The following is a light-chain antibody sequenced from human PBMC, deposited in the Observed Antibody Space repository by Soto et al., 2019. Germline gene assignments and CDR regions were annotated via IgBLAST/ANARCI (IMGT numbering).Light chain of an antibody. Sequence: SYELTQPPSVSVSPGQTARITCSGDALPKQYAYWYQQKPGQAPVLVISKDSERPSGIPERFSGSSSGTTVTLTISGVQAEDEADYYCQSADSSGPYHVVFGGGTKVTVL. CDR2: KDS. V-gene: IGLV3-25*03. CDR1: ALPKQY. J-gene: IGLJ2*01. CDR3: QSADSSGPYHVV.